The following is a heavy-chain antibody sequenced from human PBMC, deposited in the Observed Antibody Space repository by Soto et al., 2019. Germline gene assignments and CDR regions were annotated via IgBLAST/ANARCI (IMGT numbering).Heavy chain of an antibody. CDR1: GFTFSSYS. D-gene: IGHD2-2*01. CDR2: ISGSISDI. V-gene: IGHV3-21*01. CDR3: VRDHSRRLSSTSCFDY. J-gene: IGHJ4*02. Sequence: EVQVVDSGGGLVKPGGSLRLSCAASGFTFSSYSMNWVRQAPGKGLEWVASISGSISDIYYADSVKGRFTISRDNAKNSVYLQMNSLRAEDTAVYYCVRDHSRRLSSTSCFDYWGQGTLVTVSS.